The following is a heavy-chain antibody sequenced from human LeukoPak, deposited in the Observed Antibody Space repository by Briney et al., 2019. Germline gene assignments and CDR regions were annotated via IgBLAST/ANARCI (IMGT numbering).Heavy chain of an antibody. CDR1: GFTFSSYS. Sequence: GGSLRLSCAASGFTFSSYSMTWVRQAPGKGLEWVSYISSSSGSTYYADSVKGRFTISRDNSKNTLYLQMNSLRAEDTAVYYCAKGTPPDYWGQGTLVTVSS. V-gene: IGHV3-23*01. CDR2: ISSSSGST. J-gene: IGHJ4*02. CDR3: AKGTPPDY.